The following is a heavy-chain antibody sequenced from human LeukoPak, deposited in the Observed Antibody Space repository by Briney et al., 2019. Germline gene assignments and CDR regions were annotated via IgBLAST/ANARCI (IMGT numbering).Heavy chain of an antibody. Sequence: SVNVSCKASGGTFSSYAISWVRQAPGQGLEWMGGIIPIFGTANYAQKFQGRVTITADESTSTAYMELSSLRSEDTAVYYCARKRAGTSLMDYYGMDVWGKGTTVTVSS. J-gene: IGHJ6*04. CDR2: IIPIFGTA. CDR1: GGTFSSYA. CDR3: ARKRAGTSLMDYYGMDV. D-gene: IGHD6-13*01. V-gene: IGHV1-69*13.